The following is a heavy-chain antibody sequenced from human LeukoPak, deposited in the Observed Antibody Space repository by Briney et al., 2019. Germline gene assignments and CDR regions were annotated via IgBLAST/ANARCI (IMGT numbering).Heavy chain of an antibody. CDR1: GGSISSYY. Sequence: SETLSLTCTVSGGSISSYYWSWIRQSPGRGLEWIGYMFHSGSTNYNPSLKSRVTISVDTSKNQFSLKLSSVTAADTAVYYCASIHYYYGMDVWGQGTTVTVSS. J-gene: IGHJ6*02. CDR3: ASIHYYYGMDV. V-gene: IGHV4-59*12. CDR2: MFHSGST.